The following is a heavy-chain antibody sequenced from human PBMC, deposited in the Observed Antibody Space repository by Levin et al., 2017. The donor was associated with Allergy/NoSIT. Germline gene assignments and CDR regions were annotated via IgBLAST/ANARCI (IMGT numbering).Heavy chain of an antibody. V-gene: IGHV3-30*04. CDR1: GFTFISNS. CDR3: ATAGESGSYSDY. CDR2: ISSDGSNT. D-gene: IGHD1-26*01. J-gene: IGHJ4*02. Sequence: SCAASGFTFISNSIHWVRQAPRKGLGWVTVISSDGSNTHYADSVKGRFTISRDNSKNTLYLQMNSLRAEDTAVYYCATAGESGSYSDYWGQGTLVTVSS.